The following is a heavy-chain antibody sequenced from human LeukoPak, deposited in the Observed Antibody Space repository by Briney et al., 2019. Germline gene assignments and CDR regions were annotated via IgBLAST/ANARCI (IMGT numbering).Heavy chain of an antibody. J-gene: IGHJ6*03. V-gene: IGHV3-33*06. CDR2: IWYDGSNK. D-gene: IGHD3-3*01. CDR1: GFTFSSYG. CDR3: AKTGYYDFWSGPWGDYYYMDV. Sequence: PGGTLRLSCAASGFTFSSYGMHWVRQAPGKGLEWVAVIWYDGSNKYYADSVKGLFTISRDNSRNTLYLQMNSLRAEDTAVYYCAKTGYYDFWSGPWGDYYYMDVWGKGTTVTVSS.